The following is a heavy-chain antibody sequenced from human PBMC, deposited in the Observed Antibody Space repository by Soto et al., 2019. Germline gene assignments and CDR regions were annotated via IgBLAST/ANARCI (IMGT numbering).Heavy chain of an antibody. CDR3: ARGAAGYWYFDL. D-gene: IGHD6-13*01. CDR2: FSANNGNT. Sequence: QVQLVQSGAEVKKPGASVKVSCKASGYTFTTYGISWVRQAPGQGLEWMGWFSANNGNTDYAQKLQGRVTMTTDTSTSTAYMDLRSLRFDDTAVYYCARGAAGYWYFDLWGRGTLVTVSS. CDR1: GYTFTTYG. V-gene: IGHV1-18*01. J-gene: IGHJ2*01.